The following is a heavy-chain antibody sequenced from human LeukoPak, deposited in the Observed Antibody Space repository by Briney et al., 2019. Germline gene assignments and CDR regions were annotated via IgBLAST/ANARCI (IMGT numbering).Heavy chain of an antibody. Sequence: ASVKVSCKASGYTFTGYYMHWVRQAPGQGLEWMGWINPNSGGTNYAQKFQGRVTMTRDTSISTAYMELSRLRSDDTAVCYCARERFLEWLSPLFDYWGQGTLVTVSS. CDR1: GYTFTGYY. D-gene: IGHD3-3*01. CDR3: ARERFLEWLSPLFDY. CDR2: INPNSGGT. V-gene: IGHV1-2*02. J-gene: IGHJ4*02.